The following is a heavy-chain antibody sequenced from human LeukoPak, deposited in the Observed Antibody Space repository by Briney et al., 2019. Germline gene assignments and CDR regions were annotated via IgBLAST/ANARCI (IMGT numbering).Heavy chain of an antibody. CDR3: AKDMSMIVVEYYFDY. CDR2: ISSSGSTI. D-gene: IGHD3-22*01. J-gene: IGHJ4*02. CDR1: GFTFSDYY. Sequence: GGSLRLSCAASGFTFSDYYMSWIRQAPGKGLEWVSYISSSGSTIYYADSVKGRFTISRDNAKNSLYLQMNSLRAEDTALYYCAKDMSMIVVEYYFDYWGQGTLVTVSS. V-gene: IGHV3-11*01.